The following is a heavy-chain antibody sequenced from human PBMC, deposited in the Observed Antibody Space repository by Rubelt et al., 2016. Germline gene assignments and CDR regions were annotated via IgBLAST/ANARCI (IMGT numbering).Heavy chain of an antibody. V-gene: IGHV4-38-2*02. CDR3: ASQDYDSSGYYTQIDAFDI. D-gene: IGHD3-22*01. Sequence: QVQLQESGPGLVKPSETLSLTCTVSGYSISSGYYWGWIRQPPGKGLEWIGSIYHSGSTYYNPSLNSRCTISVDTSKNQFSLKLSSVTAADTAVYYCASQDYDSSGYYTQIDAFDIWGQGTMVTVSS. J-gene: IGHJ3*02. CDR1: GYSISSGYY. CDR2: IYHSGST.